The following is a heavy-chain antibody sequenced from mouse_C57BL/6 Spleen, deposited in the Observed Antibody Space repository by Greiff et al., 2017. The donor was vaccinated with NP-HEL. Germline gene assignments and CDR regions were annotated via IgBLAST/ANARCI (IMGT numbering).Heavy chain of an antibody. J-gene: IGHJ4*01. CDR3: ARNGDYYGSSYDAMDY. D-gene: IGHD1-1*01. CDR2: IWTGGGT. V-gene: IGHV2-9-1*01. Sequence: QVQLKQSGPGLVAPSQSLSITCTVSGFSLTSYAISWVRQPPGKGLEWLGVIWTGGGTNYNSALNTRLSISKDNSKSQVFLKRNRLRTVDTARYYCARNGDYYGSSYDAMDYWGQGTSVTVSS. CDR1: GFSLTSYA.